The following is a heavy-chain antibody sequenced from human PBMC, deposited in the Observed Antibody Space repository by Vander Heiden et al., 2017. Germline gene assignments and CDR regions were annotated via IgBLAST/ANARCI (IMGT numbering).Heavy chain of an antibody. CDR1: GFTFSSYT. D-gene: IGHD6-19*01. Sequence: DVQLVESGGGLVKPGGSLRLSCAAPGFTFSSYTMNWVRQAPGKGLEWVSSISSSGSYIYYADSVKGRFTISRDNARNSLYLQMNSLRAEDTAVYYCAREHSSGWIIYFDYWGQGTLVTVSS. CDR2: ISSSGSYI. CDR3: AREHSSGWIIYFDY. J-gene: IGHJ4*02. V-gene: IGHV3-21*01.